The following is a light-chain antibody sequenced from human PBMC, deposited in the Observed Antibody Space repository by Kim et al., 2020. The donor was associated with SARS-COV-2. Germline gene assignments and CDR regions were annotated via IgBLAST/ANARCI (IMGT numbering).Light chain of an antibody. V-gene: IGLV2-11*01. CDR1: NSDVGGYNF. J-gene: IGLJ2*01. Sequence: QSALTQPRSVSGSPGQSVTISCAGTNSDVGGYNFVSWYQQHPGKAPKLRIYDVSKRPSGVPDRFSGSKSGNTASLTISGLQAEDEADYYCCSYAGSYTVVFGGGTKVTVL. CDR2: DVS. CDR3: CSYAGSYTVV.